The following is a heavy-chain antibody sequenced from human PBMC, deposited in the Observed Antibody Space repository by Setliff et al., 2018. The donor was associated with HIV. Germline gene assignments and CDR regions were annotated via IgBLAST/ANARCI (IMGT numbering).Heavy chain of an antibody. CDR1: GLTVSRNY. CDR3: AMGGSNTWYSS. J-gene: IGHJ5*02. Sequence: GGSLRLSCAASGLTVSRNYMTWVRHAPGKGLEWVSVIYSGGNTYYADSVKGRFTFSRDNAKNTLYLQMNGLRADDTAVYYCAMGGSNTWYSSWGQGALVTVSS. CDR2: IYSGGNT. V-gene: IGHV3-66*01. D-gene: IGHD6-13*01.